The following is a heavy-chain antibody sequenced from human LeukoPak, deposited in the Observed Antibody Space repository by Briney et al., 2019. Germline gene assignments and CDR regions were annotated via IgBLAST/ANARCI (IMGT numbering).Heavy chain of an antibody. CDR2: INQDGSAK. D-gene: IGHD2-15*01. V-gene: IGHV3-7*01. Sequence: PGGSLRLSCAASGFTFSSYWMTWVRQAPGKGLEWVANINQDGSAKYYVDSVKGRFSISRDKAKNSLYLQMNSLRAEDTAVYHCARATSGGFAYWGQGTLVTVSS. J-gene: IGHJ4*02. CDR3: ARATSGGFAY. CDR1: GFTFSSYW.